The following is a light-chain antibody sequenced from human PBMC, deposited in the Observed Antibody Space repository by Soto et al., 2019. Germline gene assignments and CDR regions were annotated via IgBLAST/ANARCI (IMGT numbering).Light chain of an antibody. Sequence: QSVMTQPPSASGTPGQRVTISCSGSSSNIGSKTVNWYQQVPGTAPKLLIYSNNQRPSGVPDRFSGSKSGTSASLAISGLQSEDEADYYCAAWDDSLNGYVFGTGTKVTVL. V-gene: IGLV1-44*01. CDR2: SNN. CDR3: AAWDDSLNGYV. CDR1: SSNIGSKT. J-gene: IGLJ1*01.